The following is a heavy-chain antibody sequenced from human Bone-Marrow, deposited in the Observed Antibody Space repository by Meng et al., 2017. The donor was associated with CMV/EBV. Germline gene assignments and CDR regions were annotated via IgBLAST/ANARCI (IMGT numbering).Heavy chain of an antibody. CDR2: IIPILGIA. CDR3: ARDRYCSSTSCYFLYYYGMDF. J-gene: IGHJ6*02. Sequence: SVKVSCKASGGTFSSYTISWVRQAPGQGLEWMGRIIPILGIANYAQKFQGRVTITADKSTSTAYMELSSLRSEDTAVYYCARDRYCSSTSCYFLYYYGMDFWGQGTTVTVSS. CDR1: GGTFSSYT. D-gene: IGHD2-2*01. V-gene: IGHV1-69*04.